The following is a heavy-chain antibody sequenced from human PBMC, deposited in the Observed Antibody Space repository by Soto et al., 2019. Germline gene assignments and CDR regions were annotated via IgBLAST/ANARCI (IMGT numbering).Heavy chain of an antibody. Sequence: SETLSLTCAVSGGSISSSNWWSWVRQPPGKGLEWIGEIYHSGSTNYNPSLKSRVTISVDKSKNQFSLKLSSVTAADTAVYYCARVNWPPDRKEYDYWGQGTLVTVSS. CDR2: IYHSGST. CDR3: ARVNWPPDRKEYDY. J-gene: IGHJ4*02. V-gene: IGHV4-4*02. CDR1: GGSISSSNW.